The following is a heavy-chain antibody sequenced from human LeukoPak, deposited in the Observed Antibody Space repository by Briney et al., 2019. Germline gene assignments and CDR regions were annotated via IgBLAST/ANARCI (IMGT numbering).Heavy chain of an antibody. CDR1: GYSFTSYW. Sequence: GESLKISCKGSGYSFTSYWIGWVRQMPGKGLEWMGIIYPGDSDTRYSPSFQGQVTMSADKSINTAYLQWSSLKASDTAMYYCARHEFGLAAVAADAFGIWGQGTMVTVSS. D-gene: IGHD6-13*01. CDR3: ARHEFGLAAVAADAFGI. CDR2: IYPGDSDT. V-gene: IGHV5-51*01. J-gene: IGHJ3*02.